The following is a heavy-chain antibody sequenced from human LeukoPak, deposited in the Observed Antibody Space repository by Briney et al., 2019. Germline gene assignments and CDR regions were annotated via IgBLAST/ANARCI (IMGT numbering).Heavy chain of an antibody. J-gene: IGHJ4*02. CDR2: IYSGGST. Sequence: GGSLRLSCAPSGFTVSSNYMRWVRQAAGRGLEWVSVIYSGGSTYYEDSVKGRFTIPRDNSKNTLYLQMNSLRAEDTAVYYCAREVYYYDSSGYYFDYWGQGTLVTVSS. CDR3: AREVYYYDSSGYYFDY. D-gene: IGHD3-22*01. V-gene: IGHV3-66*02. CDR1: GFTVSSNY.